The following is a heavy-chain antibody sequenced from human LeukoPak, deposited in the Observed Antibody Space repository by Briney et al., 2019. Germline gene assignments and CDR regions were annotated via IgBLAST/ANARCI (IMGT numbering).Heavy chain of an antibody. J-gene: IGHJ4*02. Sequence: PGGSLRLSCAASGFTFSDYYMSWIRQAPGKGLEWVSYISSSCSTIYYADSVKGRFTISRDNAKNSLYLQMNSLRSEDTAVYYCATEAAGTTVVTPPFDYWGQGTLVTVSS. D-gene: IGHD4-23*01. CDR2: ISSSCSTI. CDR3: ATEAAGTTVVTPPFDY. V-gene: IGHV3-11*01. CDR1: GFTFSDYY.